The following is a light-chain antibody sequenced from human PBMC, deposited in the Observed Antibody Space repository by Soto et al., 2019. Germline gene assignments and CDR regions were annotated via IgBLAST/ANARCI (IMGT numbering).Light chain of an antibody. V-gene: IGLV2-14*03. CDR1: SSDIGHYDY. J-gene: IGLJ1*01. CDR2: HVT. CDR3: CSLTTSHTYV. Sequence: QCVLTQPASVYGSPGQSITISCTGTSSDIGHYDYVSWYQQHPGKAPKLMIYHVTYRPSGVSNRYSGSKSGNSASLTISGLQADDEADYYCCSLTTSHTYVFGSGTKLTV.